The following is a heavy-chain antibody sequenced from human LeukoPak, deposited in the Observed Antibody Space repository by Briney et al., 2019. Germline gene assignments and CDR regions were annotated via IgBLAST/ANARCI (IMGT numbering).Heavy chain of an antibody. CDR1: GYSFTSYW. J-gene: IGHJ3*02. D-gene: IGHD5-12*01. CDR2: IYPGDSDT. CDR3: ARQGGDPYDSGAFDI. V-gene: IGHV5-51*01. Sequence: GESLKISCKGSGYSFTSYWIGWVRQMPGKGLEWMGIIYPGDSDTRYSPSFQGQVTISADKSISTAYLQWSSLKASDTAMYYRARQGGDPYDSGAFDIWGQGTMVTVSS.